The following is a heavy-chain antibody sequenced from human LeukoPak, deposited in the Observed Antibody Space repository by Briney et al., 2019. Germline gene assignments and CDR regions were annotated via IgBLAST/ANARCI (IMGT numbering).Heavy chain of an antibody. J-gene: IGHJ2*01. CDR1: GGSISSYY. CDR3: ARVPLSGWYISYWYFDL. V-gene: IGHV4-59*01. CDR2: IYYSGST. D-gene: IGHD6-19*01. Sequence: SETLSLTCTVSGGSISSYYWSWIRQPPGKGLEWIGYIYYSGSTYYNPSLKSRVTISVDTSKNQFSLKLSSVTAADTAVYYCARVPLSGWYISYWYFDLWGRGTLVTVSS.